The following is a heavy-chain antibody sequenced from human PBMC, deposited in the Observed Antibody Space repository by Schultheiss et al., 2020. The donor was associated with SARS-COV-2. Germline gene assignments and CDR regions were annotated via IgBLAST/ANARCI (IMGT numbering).Heavy chain of an antibody. Sequence: GGSLRLSCAASGFTFSSYSMNWVRQAPGKGLEWVGRIKSKTDGGTTDYAAPVKGRFTISRDDSKNTLYLQMNSLKTEDTAVYYCTTDPLEWELLYYFDYWGQGTLVTVSS. CDR1: GFTFSSYS. CDR2: IKSKTDGGTT. D-gene: IGHD1-26*01. CDR3: TTDPLEWELLYYFDY. V-gene: IGHV3-15*01. J-gene: IGHJ4*02.